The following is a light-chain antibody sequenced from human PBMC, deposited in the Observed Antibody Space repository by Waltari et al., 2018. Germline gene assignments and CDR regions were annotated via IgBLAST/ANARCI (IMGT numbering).Light chain of an antibody. CDR2: SNN. CDR1: SSNIGSHT. Sequence: QSVLTQPPSASGTPGQRVTISCSGSSSNIGSHTVNWYQQLPGTAPKLLIYSNNPRPAGVPDRFSGSKSVTSASLAISGLQSEDEADYYCAAWDDSLNGWVFGGGTKLTVL. V-gene: IGLV1-44*01. J-gene: IGLJ3*02. CDR3: AAWDDSLNGWV.